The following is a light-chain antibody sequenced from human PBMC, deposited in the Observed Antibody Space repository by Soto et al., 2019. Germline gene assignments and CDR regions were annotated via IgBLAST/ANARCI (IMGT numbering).Light chain of an antibody. J-gene: IGKJ1*01. V-gene: IGKV3-20*01. Sequence: EIVLTQSPGTLSLSPGERATLSCRASQSVSSSYLAWYQQKPGQAPRLLIYGASSRATGIPDRFSGRGSGTDFTLTIGRLEPEDFAVYYCQQYGSSPWTFGQGTKVDIK. CDR2: GAS. CDR3: QQYGSSPWT. CDR1: QSVSSSY.